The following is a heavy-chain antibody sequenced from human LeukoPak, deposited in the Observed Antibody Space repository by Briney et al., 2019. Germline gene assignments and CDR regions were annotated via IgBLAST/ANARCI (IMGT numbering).Heavy chain of an antibody. CDR2: IMPVLDTG. Sequence: SVKVSCKASGGSFRRYAFAWVRQAPGQGLEWMGGIMPVLDTGSYAQGFQGRVTITADGSTSTAYMELRSLRPEDTALYYCAARDNGNDLLSYHAMDVWGNGTTVTVSS. J-gene: IGHJ6*04. CDR3: AARDNGNDLLSYHAMDV. CDR1: GGSFRRYA. D-gene: IGHD1-1*01. V-gene: IGHV1-69*13.